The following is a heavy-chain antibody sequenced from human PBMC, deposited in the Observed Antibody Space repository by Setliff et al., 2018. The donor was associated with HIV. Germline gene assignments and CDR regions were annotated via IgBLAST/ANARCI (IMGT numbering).Heavy chain of an antibody. J-gene: IGHJ4*02. CDR2: INHRGST. Sequence: SETLSLTCAVYGGSFSDNYWSWIRQSPGKGLEWIGEINHRGSTNYNPSLKSRVTVSVDTSKNQFPLKLTSVTAADTAVYYCARYSPRGYTLTGPYWGQGTLVTVSS. CDR3: ARYSPRGYTLTGPY. D-gene: IGHD6-25*01. V-gene: IGHV4-34*01. CDR1: GGSFSDNY.